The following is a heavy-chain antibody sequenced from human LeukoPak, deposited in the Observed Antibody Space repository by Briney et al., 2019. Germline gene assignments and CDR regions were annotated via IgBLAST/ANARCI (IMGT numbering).Heavy chain of an antibody. CDR1: GYTFTSYD. Sequence: GASVKVSCKASGYTFTSYDINWVRQATGQGLEWMGWMNPNSGNAGYAQKFQGRVTMTRNTSISTAYMELSSLRSEDTAVYYCASRGGYRSYCYYCMDVWGKGTTVTVSS. CDR2: MNPNSGNA. D-gene: IGHD3-22*01. CDR3: ASRGGYRSYCYYCMDV. V-gene: IGHV1-8*01. J-gene: IGHJ6*03.